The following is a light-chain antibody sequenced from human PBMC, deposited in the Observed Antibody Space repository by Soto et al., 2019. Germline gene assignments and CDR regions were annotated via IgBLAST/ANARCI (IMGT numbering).Light chain of an antibody. Sequence: QSVLTQPASVSGSPGQLITFSCTGTSSDVGSSNLVSWYQQHPGKAPKLLIYEVSKRPSGVSNRFSGSKSGNTASLTISGLQAEDEADSYCCSYAGSSTHVFGTGTKVTV. CDR2: EVS. CDR3: CSYAGSSTHV. V-gene: IGLV2-23*02. CDR1: SSDVGSSNL. J-gene: IGLJ1*01.